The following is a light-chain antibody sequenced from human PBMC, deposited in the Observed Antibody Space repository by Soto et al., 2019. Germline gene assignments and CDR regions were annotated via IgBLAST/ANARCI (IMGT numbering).Light chain of an antibody. CDR2: GAS. J-gene: IGKJ1*01. V-gene: IGKV3D-15*01. CDR1: QSVTSE. Sequence: IVLTLHPDNMSVPPGERATVSCRASQSVTSELAWYEQKPGQAPRLLIHGASSRDIGIPDRFSGSGSGTDFTLTISRLQPEDLATYFCQQYNNYFRTFGQGTKVDIK. CDR3: QQYNNYFRT.